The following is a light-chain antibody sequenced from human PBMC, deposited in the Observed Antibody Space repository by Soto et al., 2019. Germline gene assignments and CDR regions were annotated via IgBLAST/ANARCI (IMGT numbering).Light chain of an antibody. Sequence: DIQMTQSPSSLSASIGDRVTITCQASQDISKYLNWYQQKPGKAPNLLIDDASNLGSGVPSSLSGCGSGTDITFTISRLQPGGLATYFCQQNGNLSPSIGGGTKVESK. V-gene: IGKV1-33*01. J-gene: IGKJ4*01. CDR1: QDISKY. CDR3: QQNGNLSPS. CDR2: DAS.